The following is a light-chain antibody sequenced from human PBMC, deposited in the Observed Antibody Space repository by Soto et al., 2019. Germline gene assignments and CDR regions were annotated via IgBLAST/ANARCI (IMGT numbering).Light chain of an antibody. CDR2: SAS. V-gene: IGKV1-39*01. CDR3: QQSFKPPLT. CDR1: KAIDDY. J-gene: IGKJ5*01. Sequence: DIQMTQSPSSLSASVGDRVTITCRSSKAIDDYLIWYQQKPGNAPNLLIYSASTLQSGVPSRFTGSGSGTDFTLTISSLQPEDSATYFCQQSFKPPLTFGQRTRVEVK.